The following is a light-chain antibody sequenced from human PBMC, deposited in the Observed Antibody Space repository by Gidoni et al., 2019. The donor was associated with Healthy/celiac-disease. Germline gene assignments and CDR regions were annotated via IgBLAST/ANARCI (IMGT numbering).Light chain of an antibody. Sequence: EIVLTQSPATLSLSPGERATLSCRDSQSVSSYLAWYQQKPGQAPRLLIYDASNRATGIPARCSGSGSGTDFTLTISSLEQEDFAVYYCQQRSNWTKTFGQGTKLEIK. V-gene: IGKV3-11*01. CDR3: QQRSNWTKT. CDR2: DAS. J-gene: IGKJ2*01. CDR1: QSVSSY.